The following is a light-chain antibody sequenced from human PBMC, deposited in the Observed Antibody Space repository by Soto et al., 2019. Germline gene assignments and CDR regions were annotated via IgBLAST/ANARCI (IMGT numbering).Light chain of an antibody. V-gene: IGLV2-23*01. CDR1: SSDVGSYNL. CDR2: EAS. CDR3: CSFASNSPLV. J-gene: IGLJ3*02. Sequence: QSVLTQPASVSGSPGQSITVSCTGTSSDVGSYNLVSWYQQYPGKDPRLLIYEASKRPSGVSDRFSASKSGVTASLTISGLQAEDEADYYCCSFASNSPLVFGGGTKVTVL.